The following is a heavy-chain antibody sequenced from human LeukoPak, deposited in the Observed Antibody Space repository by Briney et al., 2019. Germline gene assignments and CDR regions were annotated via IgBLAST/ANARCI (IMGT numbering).Heavy chain of an antibody. J-gene: IGHJ5*02. CDR3: ARDALTGSPNWFDP. V-gene: IGHV4-61*02. CDR2: IHNSGST. D-gene: IGHD3-9*01. Sequence: SQTLSLTCTVSGGSISSRAYYWTWIRQPAGKGLEWIGRIHNSGSTYYNPSLKSRVTMSIDTSNNQFFLKLNSVTAADTAVYHCARDALTGSPNWFDPWGQGILVTVSS. CDR1: GGSISSRAYY.